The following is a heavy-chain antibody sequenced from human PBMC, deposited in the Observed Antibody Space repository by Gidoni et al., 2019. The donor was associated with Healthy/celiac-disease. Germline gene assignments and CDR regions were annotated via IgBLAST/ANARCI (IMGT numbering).Heavy chain of an antibody. J-gene: IGHJ3*02. D-gene: IGHD3-22*01. CDR2: ISYDGSNK. CDR1: GFTFSSYG. Sequence: QVQLVESGGGVVQPGRSLSLSCAASGFTFSSYGMHWVRQAPGKGLEWVAVISYDGSNKYYADSVKGRFTISRDNSKNTLYLQMNSLRAEDTAVYYCAALGDYYDSSGYLVDAFDIWGQGTMVTVSS. CDR3: AALGDYYDSSGYLVDAFDI. V-gene: IGHV3-30*03.